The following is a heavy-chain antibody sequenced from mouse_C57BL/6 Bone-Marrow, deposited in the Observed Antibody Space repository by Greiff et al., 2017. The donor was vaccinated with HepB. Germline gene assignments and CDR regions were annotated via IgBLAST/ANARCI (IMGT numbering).Heavy chain of an antibody. J-gene: IGHJ3*01. D-gene: IGHD2-2*01. Sequence: DVMLVESGGGLVKPGGSLKLSCAASGFTFSSYAMSWVRQTPEKRLEWVATISDGGSYTYYPDNVKGRFTISRDNAKNNLYLQMSHLKSEDTAMYYCASLYYGYDGTLELGGVFAYWGQGTLVTVSA. CDR3: ASLYYGYDGTLELGGVFAY. V-gene: IGHV5-4*03. CDR2: ISDGGSYT. CDR1: GFTFSSYA.